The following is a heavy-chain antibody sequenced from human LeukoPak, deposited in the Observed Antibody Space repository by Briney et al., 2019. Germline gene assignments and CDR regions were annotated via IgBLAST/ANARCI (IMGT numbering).Heavy chain of an antibody. CDR1: GSTFSDYH. CDR3: ARGEYSNGYPYRLDS. D-gene: IGHD3-16*01. Sequence: ASVKVSCKASGSTFSDYHINWVRQASGQGPEWMGWTNPKSGDAKYGQAFQGRVTMTRDTSISTAYMELNRLRFDDTAMYYCARGEYSNGYPYRLDSWGQGTLVTVSS. CDR2: TNPKSGDA. V-gene: IGHV1-2*02. J-gene: IGHJ4*02.